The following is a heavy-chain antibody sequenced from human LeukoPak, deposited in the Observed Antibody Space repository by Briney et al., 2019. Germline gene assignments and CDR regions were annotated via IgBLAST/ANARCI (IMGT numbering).Heavy chain of an antibody. V-gene: IGHV3-74*01. D-gene: IGHD5-12*01. J-gene: IGHJ5*02. Sequence: GGSLRLSCEASGLTFSNSWMHWVRQIPGKGLVWVSRMYGDMRDISYADSVKGRFTISRDNAKNTVYLQMNSLRGEDTAVYYCARDLGLRGSAWGQGTLVTVSS. CDR2: MYGDMRDI. CDR3: ARDLGLRGSA. CDR1: GLTFSNSW.